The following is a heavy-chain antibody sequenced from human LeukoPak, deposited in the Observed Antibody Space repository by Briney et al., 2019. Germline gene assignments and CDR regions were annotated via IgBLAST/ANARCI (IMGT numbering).Heavy chain of an antibody. CDR3: ASQIRGPYCGGDCYSSNRFDP. D-gene: IGHD2-21*02. CDR1: GGSISRGDYY. CDR2: IYYSGST. Sequence: SQTLSLTCTVSGGSISRGDYYWSWIRQPPGKGLEWIGYIYYSGSTYYNPSLKSRVTISVDTSKNQFSLKLSSVTAADTAVYYCASQIRGPYCGGDCYSSNRFDPWGQGTLVTVSS. V-gene: IGHV4-30-4*01. J-gene: IGHJ5*02.